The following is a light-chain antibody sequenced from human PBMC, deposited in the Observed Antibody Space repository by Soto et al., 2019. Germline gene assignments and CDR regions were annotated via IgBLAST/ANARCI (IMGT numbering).Light chain of an antibody. CDR3: QQYDDWPRT. CDR1: RSFSRN. V-gene: IGKV3-15*01. Sequence: EIVMTQSTATVSVSPGGRATLSCRASRSFSRNLAWYQQKPGQAPRLLIYGASTRATGIPARFSGSGSGTEFPLTISTLQAEDFAVYSCQQYDDWPRTFGQGTKLEMK. J-gene: IGKJ2*01. CDR2: GAS.